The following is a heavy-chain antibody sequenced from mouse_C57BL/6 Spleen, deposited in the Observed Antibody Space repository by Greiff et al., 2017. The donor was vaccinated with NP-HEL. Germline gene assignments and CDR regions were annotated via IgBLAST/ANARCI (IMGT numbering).Heavy chain of an antibody. CDR2: ISYDGSN. CDR1: GYSITSGYY. J-gene: IGHJ1*03. V-gene: IGHV3-6*01. Sequence: EVQLQQAGPGLVKPAQSLSLTCSVTGYSITSGYYWNWIRQFPGNKLEWMGYISYDGSNNYNPSLKNRISITRDTSKNQFFLKLNSVTTEDTATYYCARDDYGSNWYFDVWGTGTTVTVSS. D-gene: IGHD1-1*01. CDR3: ARDDYGSNWYFDV.